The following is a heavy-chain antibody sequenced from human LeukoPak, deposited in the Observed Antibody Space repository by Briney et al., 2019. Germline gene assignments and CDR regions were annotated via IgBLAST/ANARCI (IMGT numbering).Heavy chain of an antibody. V-gene: IGHV3-23*01. D-gene: IGHD5-12*01. CDR1: GFTFSSYA. CDR3: AKDLSIVATIAVPG. J-gene: IGHJ4*02. CDR2: ISGSGGSA. Sequence: PGGSLRLSCAASGFTFSSYAMSWVRQAPGKGLEWVSAISGSGGSAYYADSVKGRFTISRDNSKNTLFLQMNSLRAEDTAVYYCAKDLSIVATIAVPGWGQGTLVTVSS.